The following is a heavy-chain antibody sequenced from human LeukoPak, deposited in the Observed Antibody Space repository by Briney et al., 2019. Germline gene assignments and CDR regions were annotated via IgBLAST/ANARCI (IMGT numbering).Heavy chain of an antibody. CDR2: IYYSGST. V-gene: IGHV4-31*03. J-gene: IGHJ6*02. CDR1: GGSISSGGYC. D-gene: IGHD1-14*01. CDR3: ARDPGQGYYYYGMDV. Sequence: SQTLSLTCTVSGGSISSGGYCWSWIRQHPGEGLGWIGCIYYSGSTYYNPSLKSRLTISVDTSKNQFSLKLTSVTAADTAVYFCARDPGQGYYYYGMDVWGQGTTVTVSS.